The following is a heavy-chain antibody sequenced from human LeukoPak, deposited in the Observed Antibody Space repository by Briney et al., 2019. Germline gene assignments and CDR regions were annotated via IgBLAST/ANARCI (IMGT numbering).Heavy chain of an antibody. V-gene: IGHV3-23*01. CDR3: AKDVGYCSSTTCYKPFDY. CDR1: GFTFSRFS. J-gene: IGHJ4*02. D-gene: IGHD2-2*02. CDR2: FSGSGGST. Sequence: GGSLRLSCSTSGFTFSRFSMSWVRQAPGKGLEWVSAFSGSGGSTYYADSVKGRFAISRDSSKNTLYLQMNSLRAEDTAVYYCAKDVGYCSSTTCYKPFDYWGQGTLVTVSS.